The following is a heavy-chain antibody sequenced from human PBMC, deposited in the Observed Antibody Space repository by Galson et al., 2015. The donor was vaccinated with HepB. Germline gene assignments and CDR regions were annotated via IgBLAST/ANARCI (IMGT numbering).Heavy chain of an antibody. CDR1: GGSINIPNW. J-gene: IGHJ4*02. CDR2: LYHSVIT. CDR3: AREAVADRGWGFDH. D-gene: IGHD6-19*01. V-gene: IGHV4-4*02. Sequence: SETLSLTCSVSGGSINIPNWWSWVRQPPGKGLEWIGKLYHSVITKCNPSLKSRVTISADKSKNQFSQELTSVTAADTAVYYCAREAVADRGWGFDHWGQGTLVTVSS.